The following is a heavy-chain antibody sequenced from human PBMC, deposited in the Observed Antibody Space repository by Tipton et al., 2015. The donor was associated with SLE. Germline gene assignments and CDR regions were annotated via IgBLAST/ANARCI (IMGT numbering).Heavy chain of an antibody. CDR3: ARDLDGGSGSCVDY. CDR2: INHSGST. D-gene: IGHD3-10*01. Sequence: TLSLTCAVYGGSFSGYYWSWIRQPPGKGLEWIGEINHSGSTNYNPSLKGRVTISVDTSKNQFSLKLSSVTAADTAVYYCARDLDGGSGSCVDYWGQGTLVTVSS. V-gene: IGHV4-34*01. CDR1: GGSFSGYY. J-gene: IGHJ4*02.